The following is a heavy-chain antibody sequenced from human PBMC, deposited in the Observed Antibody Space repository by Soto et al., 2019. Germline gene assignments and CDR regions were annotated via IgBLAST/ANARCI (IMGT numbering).Heavy chain of an antibody. Sequence: VQLVESGGGVVQPERSLRLSCAGSGFAFNSYAMHWVRQAPGKGLEWVSVSSYDGTKNHYADSVKGRFTISRDNSKKTMFLQMNNLTTEDTAVYYCARSLHDCWSGYIDAWGQGTLVSVSS. CDR3: ARSLHDCWSGYIDA. D-gene: IGHD3-3*01. J-gene: IGHJ5*02. CDR2: SSYDGTKN. CDR1: GFAFNSYA. V-gene: IGHV3-30-3*01.